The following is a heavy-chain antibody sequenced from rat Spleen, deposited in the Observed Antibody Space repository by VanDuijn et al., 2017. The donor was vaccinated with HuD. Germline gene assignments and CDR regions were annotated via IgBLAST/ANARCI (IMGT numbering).Heavy chain of an antibody. J-gene: IGHJ4*01. CDR1: GFSFRDYA. Sequence: EVQLVESGGGLVQPGRSLKLSCAASGFSFRDYAMAWVRQAPTKGLEWVASISYEGSSTSYGDSVKGRFTISRDNAKSTLYLQMNSLRSEDTATYYCTRGTMDAWGQGASVTVSS. V-gene: IGHV5-22*01. CDR3: TRGTMDA. CDR2: ISYEGSST.